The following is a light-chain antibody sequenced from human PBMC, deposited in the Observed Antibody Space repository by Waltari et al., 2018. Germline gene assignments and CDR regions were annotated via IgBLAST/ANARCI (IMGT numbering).Light chain of an antibody. CDR2: AAS. CDR3: SSYTGRSWV. V-gene: IGKV1-12*01. CDR1: QDITRW. J-gene: IGKJ4*02. Sequence: DIQMTQSPSSVSASVGDRVTITCRASQDITRWLAWYQQKPGKAPKLLISAASSLQSGGPDRFSGSKSGNTASLTVSGLQADDEGDYYCSSYTGRSWVFGGGT.